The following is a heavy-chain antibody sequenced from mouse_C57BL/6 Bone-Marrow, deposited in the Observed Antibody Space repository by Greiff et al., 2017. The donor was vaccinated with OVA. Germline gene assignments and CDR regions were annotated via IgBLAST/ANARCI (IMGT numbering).Heavy chain of an antibody. CDR3: ARKRDSHYAMDY. CDR2: IWSGGST. CDR1: GFSLTSYG. V-gene: IGHV2-2*01. J-gene: IGHJ4*01. Sequence: VKLVESGPGLVQPSQSLSITCTVSGFSLTSYGVHWVRQSPGKGLDWLGVIWSGGSTDYNAAFISRLSISKDNSKSQVFFKMNSLQADDTAIYYCARKRDSHYAMDYWGQGTSVTVSS.